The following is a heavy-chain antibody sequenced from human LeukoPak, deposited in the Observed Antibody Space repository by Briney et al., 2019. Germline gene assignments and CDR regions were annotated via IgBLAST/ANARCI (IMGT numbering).Heavy chain of an antibody. CDR2: IYYSGST. D-gene: IGHD5-24*01. CDR1: GDSINNYY. Sequence: SETLSLTCTVSGDSINNYYWSWIRQPPGKGLEWLGYIYYSGSTNYNPSLKSRVTISVDTSKNQFSLKLSSVTAADTAVYYCAVGRDGYNYYYFHYWGQGTLVTVSS. V-gene: IGHV4-59*01. CDR3: AVGRDGYNYYYFHY. J-gene: IGHJ4*02.